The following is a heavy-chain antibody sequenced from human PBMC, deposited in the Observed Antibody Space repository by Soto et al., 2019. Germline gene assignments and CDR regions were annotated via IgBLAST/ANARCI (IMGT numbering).Heavy chain of an antibody. J-gene: IGHJ4*02. CDR2: ISSSGSTI. CDR3: VRDLTDYAGYYFDF. D-gene: IGHD3-9*01. CDR1: GFSYSSYS. V-gene: IGHV3-48*02. Sequence: EVQLVESGGGLVQPGGSLRLSCAASGFSYSSYSMNWVRQAPGKGLEWISYISSSGSTIYYADSVQGRFTISRDTAKNSLFLQMNSLRDEDTAVYYCVRDLTDYAGYYFDFWGRGTLVTVSS.